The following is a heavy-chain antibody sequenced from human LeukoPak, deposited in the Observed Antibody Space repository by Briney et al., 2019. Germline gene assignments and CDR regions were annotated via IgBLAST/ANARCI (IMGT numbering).Heavy chain of an antibody. J-gene: IGHJ4*02. V-gene: IGHV3-23*01. Sequence: GGSLRLSCAASGFTFSSYAMNWVRQAPGKGLEWVSAIRGGGGTTYYADSVKGRFAISRDNSKNTLYLQMYSLRAEDTAVYYCVKPIVGATPHSDYWGQGTLVTVSS. CDR2: IRGGGGTT. CDR3: VKPIVGATPHSDY. CDR1: GFTFSSYA. D-gene: IGHD1-26*01.